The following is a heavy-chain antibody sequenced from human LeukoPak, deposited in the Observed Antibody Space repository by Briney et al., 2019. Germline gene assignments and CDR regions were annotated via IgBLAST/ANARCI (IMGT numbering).Heavy chain of an antibody. Sequence: SETLSLTCTVSGGSISSSSYYWGWIRQPPGKGLEWIGSIYYSGSTYYNPSLKSRVTISVDTSKNQFSLKLRSVTAADTAVYYCARHRGSSSEFDPWGQGTLVTISS. CDR2: IYYSGST. V-gene: IGHV4-39*01. D-gene: IGHD6-6*01. CDR3: ARHRGSSSEFDP. CDR1: GGSISSSSYY. J-gene: IGHJ5*02.